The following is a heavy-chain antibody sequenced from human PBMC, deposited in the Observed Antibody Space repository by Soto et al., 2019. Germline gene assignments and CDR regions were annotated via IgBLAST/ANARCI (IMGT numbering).Heavy chain of an antibody. CDR1: GFTFIGHW. CDR2: INHEGGEK. Sequence: EVQLVASGGGLVQPGESLRLSCAAFGFTFIGHWMSWVRQIPGKGLEWVAHINHEGGEKYYGDSLKGRFTISRDIAKTSLYLQMNSLRVEDTPLYYCARDDGDHVLDYWGQETQVTVSS. J-gene: IGHJ4*02. CDR3: ARDDGDHVLDY. V-gene: IGHV3-7*01. D-gene: IGHD4-17*01.